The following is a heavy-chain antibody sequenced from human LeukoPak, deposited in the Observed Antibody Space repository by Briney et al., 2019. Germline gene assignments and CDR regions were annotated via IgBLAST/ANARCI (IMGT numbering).Heavy chain of an antibody. CDR3: ARDHPPEGRDGYKIGGYYFDY. Sequence: ASVKVSCKASGYTFTSYYMHWVRQAPGQGLEWMGITNPSGGSTSYAQKFQGRVTMTRDTSTSTVYMELSSLRSEDTAVYYCARDHPPEGRDGYKIGGYYFDYWGQGTLVTVSS. CDR2: TNPSGGST. CDR1: GYTFTSYY. V-gene: IGHV1-46*01. D-gene: IGHD5-24*01. J-gene: IGHJ4*02.